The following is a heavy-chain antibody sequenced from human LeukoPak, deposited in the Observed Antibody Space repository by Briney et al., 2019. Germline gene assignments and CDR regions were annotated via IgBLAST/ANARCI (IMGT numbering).Heavy chain of an antibody. V-gene: IGHV4-38-2*01. J-gene: IGHJ3*02. CDR3: ARLHLLSDYGDQNAFDI. D-gene: IGHD4-17*01. CDR2: IYHSGST. CDR1: GYSISSGYY. Sequence: KPSETLSLTCAVSGYSISSGYYWGWIRQPPGKGLECIGSIYHSGSTYYNPSRKSRVTISVDTSKNQFSLKLSSVTAADTAVYYCARLHLLSDYGDQNAFDIWGQGTMVTVSS.